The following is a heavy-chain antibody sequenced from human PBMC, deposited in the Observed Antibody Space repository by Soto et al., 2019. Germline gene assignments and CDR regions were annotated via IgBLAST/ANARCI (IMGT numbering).Heavy chain of an antibody. CDR3: ARGWQSAFDI. Sequence: PGGSLRLSCAASGFTVRDNYMSWVRQAPGKGLEWVSVIYRGGSTYYANSVTGRFTISRDTSLHLQMNGLKTEDTAIYYCARGWQSAFDIWGQGTMDTV. CDR2: IYRGGST. CDR1: GFTVRDNY. D-gene: IGHD6-13*01. V-gene: IGHV3-53*01. J-gene: IGHJ3*02.